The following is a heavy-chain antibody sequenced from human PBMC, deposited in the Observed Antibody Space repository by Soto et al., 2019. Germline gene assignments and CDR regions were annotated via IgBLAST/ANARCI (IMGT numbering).Heavy chain of an antibody. CDR1: GGSISSYY. CDR3: ARDVRDYYGSGSYYVY. Sequence: PSETLSLTCTVSGGSISSYYWSWIRQPPGKGLEWIGYIYYSGSTNYNPSLKSRVTISVDTSKNQFSLKLSSVTAADTAVYYCARDVRDYYGSGSYYVYWGQGTLVTVSS. D-gene: IGHD3-10*01. J-gene: IGHJ4*02. CDR2: IYYSGST. V-gene: IGHV4-59*12.